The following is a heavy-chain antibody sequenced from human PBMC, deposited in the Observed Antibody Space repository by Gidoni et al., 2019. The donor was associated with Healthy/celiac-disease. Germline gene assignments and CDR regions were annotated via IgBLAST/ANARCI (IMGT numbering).Heavy chain of an antibody. V-gene: IGHV2-5*02. CDR1: GFSLSTSGVG. D-gene: IGHD1-26*01. Sequence: QITLKESGPTLVKPTQTLTLTCTFSGFSLSTSGVGVGWIRQPPGKALEWLALIYWDDDKRYSPSLKSRLTITKDTSKNQVVLTMTNMDPVDTATYYCAHLPGSFGAPIYNWFDPWGQGTLVTVSS. J-gene: IGHJ5*02. CDR3: AHLPGSFGAPIYNWFDP. CDR2: IYWDDDK.